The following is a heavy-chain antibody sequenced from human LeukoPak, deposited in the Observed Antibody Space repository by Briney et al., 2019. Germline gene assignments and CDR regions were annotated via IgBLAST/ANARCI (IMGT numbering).Heavy chain of an antibody. CDR1: GYTFTGYY. J-gene: IGHJ5*02. Sequence: GASVKVSCKASGYTFTGYYMHWARQAPGQGLEWMGGIIPIFGTANYAQKFQGRVTITADESTSTAYMELSSLRSEDSAVYYCASSPYDYVWGTFFPWGQGTLVTVSS. D-gene: IGHD3-16*01. CDR2: IIPIFGTA. V-gene: IGHV1-69*13. CDR3: ASSPYDYVWGTFFP.